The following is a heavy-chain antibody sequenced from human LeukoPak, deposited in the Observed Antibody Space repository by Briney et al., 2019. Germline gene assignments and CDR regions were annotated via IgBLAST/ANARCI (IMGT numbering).Heavy chain of an antibody. J-gene: IGHJ4*02. CDR1: GFTFSSYA. Sequence: PGGSLRLSCAASGFTFSSYAMSWVRQAPGKGLEWVSGISGSGYSTYYADSVKGRFTISRDNSKNTLYLQMNSLRAEDTAVYYCAKDGGSGTYYNYWGQGTPVTVSS. D-gene: IGHD1-26*01. CDR3: AKDGGSGTYYNY. CDR2: ISGSGYST. V-gene: IGHV3-23*01.